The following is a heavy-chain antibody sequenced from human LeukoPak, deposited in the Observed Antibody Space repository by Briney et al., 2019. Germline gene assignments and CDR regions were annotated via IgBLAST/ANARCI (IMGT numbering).Heavy chain of an antibody. J-gene: IGHJ4*02. CDR3: ARDFCKGSCYSGRHFDY. D-gene: IGHD2-15*01. Sequence: PGGSLRLSCAASGFTFSSYSMNWVRQAPGKGLEGVSYISSSSSTIYYADSVKGRFTISRDNAKNSLYLQMNSLRAEDTAVYYCARDFCKGSCYSGRHFDYWGQGTLVTVSS. CDR2: ISSSSSTI. CDR1: GFTFSSYS. V-gene: IGHV3-48*04.